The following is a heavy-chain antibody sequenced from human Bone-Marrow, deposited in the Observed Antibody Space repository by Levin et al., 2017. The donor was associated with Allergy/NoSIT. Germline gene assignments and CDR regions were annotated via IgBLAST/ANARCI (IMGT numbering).Heavy chain of an antibody. CDR1: GGTFSDHS. J-gene: IGHJ6*03. V-gene: IGHV1-69*08. Sequence: SVKVSCKASGGTFSDHSISWVRQAPGQGLEWMGMIIPIVGTTNYAQRFQGRVKITADKSTTTAYMELSSLTFEDTAIYFCARSRQDYYFYYMDVWGKGTTVTVSS. CDR2: IIPIVGTT. CDR3: ARSRQDYYFYYMDV.